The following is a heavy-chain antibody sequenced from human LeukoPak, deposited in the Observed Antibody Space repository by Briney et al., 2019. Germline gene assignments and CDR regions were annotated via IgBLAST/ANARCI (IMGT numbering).Heavy chain of an antibody. CDR1: GFTFSSYA. D-gene: IGHD2-2*01. CDR3: ARDERRYCSDSSCYPGDY. CDR2: ISRTSAYI. Sequence: GESLRLSCAASGFTFSSYAMKWVRQAPGKGLEWVSAISRTSAYIYYSDSVKGRFTISRDNAKNSVYLQIDSLRAEDTAVYYCARDERRYCSDSSCYPGDYWGQGTLVTASS. V-gene: IGHV3-21*01. J-gene: IGHJ4*02.